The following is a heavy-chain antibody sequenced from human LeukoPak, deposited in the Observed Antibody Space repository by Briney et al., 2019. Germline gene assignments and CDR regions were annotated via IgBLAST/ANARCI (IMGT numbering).Heavy chain of an antibody. J-gene: IGHJ5*02. D-gene: IGHD3-3*01. Sequence: ASVKVSCKASGYTFTRHYMNWVRQAPGQGLEWMGKINPSSGGTGYAQKFQGRVTMTRDTSTSTVYMELRGLRSEDTAVYYCARSITIFGVDSAWGQGTLVTVSS. CDR3: ARSITIFGVDSA. CDR1: GYTFTRHY. CDR2: INPSSGGT. V-gene: IGHV1-46*01.